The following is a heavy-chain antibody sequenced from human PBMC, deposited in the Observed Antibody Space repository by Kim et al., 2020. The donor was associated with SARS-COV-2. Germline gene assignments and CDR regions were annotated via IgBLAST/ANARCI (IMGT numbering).Heavy chain of an antibody. CDR3: ARSTRVIESRLFDY. CDR1: GDSVSSNSAA. V-gene: IGHV6-1*01. J-gene: IGHJ4*02. Sequence: SQTLSLTCAISGDSVSSNSAAWTWIRPSPSRFLSFLLRTSSMSQWYNDYAVSVKSRITINPDTSKNQFSLHLTSVTPEDTAVYFCARSTRVIESRLFDYWGQGTLVTVSS. CDR2: TSSMSQWYN. D-gene: IGHD3-16*02.